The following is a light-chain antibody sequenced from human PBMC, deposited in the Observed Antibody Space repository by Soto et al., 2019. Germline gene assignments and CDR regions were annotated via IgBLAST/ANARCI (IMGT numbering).Light chain of an antibody. V-gene: IGKV3D-15*02. CDR2: GAS. CDR3: QQYGSSPLT. J-gene: IGKJ4*01. CDR1: QSVNIH. Sequence: EIVMTQSPATLSVSPGERATLSCRASQSVNIHLAWYQQKPGQAPRLLIYGASARATGIPAKFSGSGSGTEFTLTISRLEPADFAVYYCQQYGSSPLTFGGGTKVDI.